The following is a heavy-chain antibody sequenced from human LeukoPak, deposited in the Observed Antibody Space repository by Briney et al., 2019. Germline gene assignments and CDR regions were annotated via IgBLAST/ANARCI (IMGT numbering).Heavy chain of an antibody. Sequence: QSGGSLRLSCVASGFTFGKYWMSWVRQAPGKGLEWVANIKLDGSEKNYVDSVKGRFTISRDNTKNSLYLQMNSLRVEDTAVFYCAKDGETPHWGQGTLVTVSS. CDR3: AKDGETPH. V-gene: IGHV3-7*03. CDR2: IKLDGSEK. D-gene: IGHD3-3*01. J-gene: IGHJ4*02. CDR1: GFTFGKYW.